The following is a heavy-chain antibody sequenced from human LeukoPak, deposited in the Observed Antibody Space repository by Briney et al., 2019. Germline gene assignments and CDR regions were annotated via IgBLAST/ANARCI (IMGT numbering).Heavy chain of an antibody. V-gene: IGHV4-59*01. CDR1: GGSISSYY. Sequence: SETLSLTCTVSGGSISSYYWSWIRQPPGKGLEWIGYIYYSGSTNYNPSLKSRVTISVDTSENQFSLKLSSVTAADTAVYYCARVSPVVAAVDYWGQGTLVTVSS. J-gene: IGHJ4*02. CDR2: IYYSGST. D-gene: IGHD2-15*01. CDR3: ARVSPVVAAVDY.